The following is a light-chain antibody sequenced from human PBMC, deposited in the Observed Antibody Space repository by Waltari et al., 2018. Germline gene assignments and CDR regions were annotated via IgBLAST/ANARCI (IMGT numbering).Light chain of an antibody. CDR3: QQHKTYPLT. J-gene: IGKJ4*01. V-gene: IGKV1-12*01. CDR2: AAS. CDR1: QAIANW. Sequence: DFQMTQSPSSLSASVGDRVTITCQASQAIANWLAWYQQKPGKAPKLLIYAASSLQSGVPSRVSGSGSGTEFTLTISSLQPEDFATYYCQQHKTYPLTFGGGTKVEIK.